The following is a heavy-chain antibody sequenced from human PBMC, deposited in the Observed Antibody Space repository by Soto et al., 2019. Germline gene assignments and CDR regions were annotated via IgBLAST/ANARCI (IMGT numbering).Heavy chain of an antibody. CDR1: GFTFSSYA. CDR3: AKAGLRFLEWLGRPNYYYYGMDV. CDR2: ISGSGGST. Sequence: LRLSCAASGFTFSSYAMSWVRQAPGKGLEWVSAISGSGGSTYYADSVKGRFTISRDNSKNTLYLQMNSLRAEDTAVYYCAKAGLRFLEWLGRPNYYYYGMDVWGQGTTVTVSS. V-gene: IGHV3-23*01. D-gene: IGHD3-3*01. J-gene: IGHJ6*02.